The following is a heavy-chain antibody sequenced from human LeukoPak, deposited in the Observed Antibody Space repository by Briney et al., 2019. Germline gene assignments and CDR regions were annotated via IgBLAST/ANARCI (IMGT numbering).Heavy chain of an antibody. CDR3: ARDHGDYRFFDS. V-gene: IGHV3-7*04. Sequence: GGSLRLSCAASGFTLSGYWMSWVRQAPGKGLEWVANIKEDGSQKYYVDSVKGRFTISRDNAKNSLYLQMNSLRAEDTAVYYCARDHGDYRFFDSWGQGTLVTVSS. CDR2: IKEDGSQK. D-gene: IGHD4-17*01. J-gene: IGHJ4*02. CDR1: GFTLSGYW.